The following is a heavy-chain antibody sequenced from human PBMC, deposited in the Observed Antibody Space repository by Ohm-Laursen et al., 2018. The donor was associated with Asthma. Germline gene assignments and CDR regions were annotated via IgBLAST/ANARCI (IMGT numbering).Heavy chain of an antibody. Sequence: GSSVKVSCKASGGTFSSYAISWVRQAPGQGLEWMGGIIPIFGTANYAQKFQGRVTITADESTSTAYMELSSLRSEDTAVYYCARYRIQLWKRGIWFDPWGQGTLVTVSS. CDR2: IIPIFGTA. CDR1: GGTFSSYA. D-gene: IGHD5-18*01. CDR3: ARYRIQLWKRGIWFDP. V-gene: IGHV1-69*01. J-gene: IGHJ5*02.